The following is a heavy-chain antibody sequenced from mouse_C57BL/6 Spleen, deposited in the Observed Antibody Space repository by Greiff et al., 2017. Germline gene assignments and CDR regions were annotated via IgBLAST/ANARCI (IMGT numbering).Heavy chain of an antibody. J-gene: IGHJ3*01. Sequence: QVQLQQSGAELMKPGASVTLSCKASGYTFTGYWIEWVKQRPGKGLEWIGEFLPGSGRTNYNEKFKGKATFTADTSAITAYMQHSSLTTEDSAIYYCAMGYAYDGYWGQGALVTVSA. V-gene: IGHV1-9*01. CDR1: GYTFTGYW. CDR2: FLPGSGRT. CDR3: AMGYAYDGY. D-gene: IGHD2-2*01.